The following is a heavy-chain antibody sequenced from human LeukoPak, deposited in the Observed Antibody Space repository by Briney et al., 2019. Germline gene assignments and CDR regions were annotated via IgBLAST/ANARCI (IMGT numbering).Heavy chain of an antibody. J-gene: IGHJ1*01. CDR3: VKGVVVAGSVWEYFQH. V-gene: IGHV3-64D*06. CDR1: GFTFSNYA. Sequence: GGSLRLSCSASGFTFSNYAMHWVRQAPGKGLEYVSIINSSGGSTYYTDSVKGRFTISRDNAKNTLYLQMSSLRAEDTAVYYCVKGVVVAGSVWEYFQHWGQGTLVIVSS. CDR2: INSSGGST. D-gene: IGHD2-15*01.